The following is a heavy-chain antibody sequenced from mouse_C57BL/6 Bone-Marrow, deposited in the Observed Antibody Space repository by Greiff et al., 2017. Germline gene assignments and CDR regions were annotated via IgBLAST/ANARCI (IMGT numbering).Heavy chain of an antibody. CDR1: GIDFSRYW. V-gene: IGHV4-1*01. CDR3: ASAFGYAMDY. J-gene: IGHJ4*01. CDR2: INPDSSTI. Sequence: GIDFSRYWMCWVRRAPGKGLEWIGEINPDSSTINYAPSLKDKFIISRDNAKNTLYLQMSKVSAEYTALYYCASAFGYAMDYWGQGTSVTVSS.